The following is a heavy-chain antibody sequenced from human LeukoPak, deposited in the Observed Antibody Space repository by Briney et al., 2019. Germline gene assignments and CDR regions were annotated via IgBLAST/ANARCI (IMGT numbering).Heavy chain of an antibody. V-gene: IGHV3-21*01. D-gene: IGHD2-2*01. CDR1: GFTFSSYS. J-gene: IGHJ4*02. Sequence: PGGSLRLSCAASGFTFSSYSMNWVRQAPGKELEWVSSISSSSSYIYYADSVKGRFTISRDNAKNSLYLQMNSLRAEDTAVYYCARDPSRYCSSTSCSNWGQGTLVTVSS. CDR3: ARDPSRYCSSTSCSN. CDR2: ISSSSSYI.